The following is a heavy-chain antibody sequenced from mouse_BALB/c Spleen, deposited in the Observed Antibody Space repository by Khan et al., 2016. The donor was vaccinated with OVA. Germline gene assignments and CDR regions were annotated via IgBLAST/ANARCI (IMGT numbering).Heavy chain of an antibody. CDR2: INPSNGYT. Sequence: QVQLKESGAELARPGASVKMSCKASGYNFNSYTIHWIKLRPGQGLEWIGYINPSNGYTNYNQKFRDKATLTADKSSTTAYMQLSSLTSDDSAVYNCVRDGAYHRSDGWFAYWGQGTLVTVSA. V-gene: IGHV1-4*01. D-gene: IGHD2-14*01. CDR1: GYNFNSYT. J-gene: IGHJ3*01. CDR3: VRDGAYHRSDGWFAY.